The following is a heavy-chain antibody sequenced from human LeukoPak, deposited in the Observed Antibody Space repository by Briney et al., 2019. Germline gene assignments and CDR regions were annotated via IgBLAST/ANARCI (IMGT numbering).Heavy chain of an antibody. V-gene: IGHV3-30-3*01. J-gene: IGHJ4*02. CDR3: ARKAYCGHDRCYGDPLKYYFDY. CDR1: GFTFSDYG. Sequence: GRSLRLSCAASGFTFSDYGFHWVRQAPGKGLDWVALISYDGNNKYYADSVKGRFTISRDNSKNTLYLQMNSLRPEDTAVYYCARKAYCGHDRCYGDPLKYYFDYWGQGTLVTVSS. D-gene: IGHD2-15*01. CDR2: ISYDGNNK.